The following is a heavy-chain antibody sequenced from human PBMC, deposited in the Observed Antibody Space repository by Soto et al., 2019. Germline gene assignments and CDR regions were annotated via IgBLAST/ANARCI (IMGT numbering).Heavy chain of an antibody. D-gene: IGHD1-1*01. CDR1: GGSFSGYY. CDR2: INHSGST. Sequence: PSETLSLTCAVYGGSFSGYYWSWIRQPPGKGLEWIGEINHSGSTNYNPSLKSRVTISVDTSKNQFSLKLSSVTAADTAVYYCARKAVSTTGQYYNWFDPWGQGTLVTVSS. V-gene: IGHV4-34*01. CDR3: ARKAVSTTGQYYNWFDP. J-gene: IGHJ5*02.